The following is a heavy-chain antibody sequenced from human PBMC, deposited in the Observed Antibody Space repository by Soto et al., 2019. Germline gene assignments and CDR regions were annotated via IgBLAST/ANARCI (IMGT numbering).Heavy chain of an antibody. J-gene: IGHJ4*02. CDR3: ASSSDYYDSSGYYVLYFDY. D-gene: IGHD3-22*01. CDR1: GFTFSIYS. CDR2: ISRSSSTT. Sequence: GGSLRLSCAASGFTFSIYSMNWVRHAPGKGPEWVSYISRSSSTTYYADSVKGRFTISRDNAKSSLYLQMNSLRDEDTALYYCASSSDYYDSSGYYVLYFDYWGQGNMVTVSS. V-gene: IGHV3-48*02.